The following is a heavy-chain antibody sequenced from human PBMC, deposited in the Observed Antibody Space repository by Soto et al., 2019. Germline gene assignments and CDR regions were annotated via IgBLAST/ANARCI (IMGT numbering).Heavy chain of an antibody. CDR2: ISTSGTT. CDR1: GGSFRDNY. Sequence: QVQLQQWGAGLLKPSETLSLSCAVSGGSFRDNYWTWFRQPPGKGLEWIEEISTSGTTKYTPSLKSRATISVATSKTQISLKVTSVTAADTSVYYFATSFGFGTQPEIWGQATLVTVSS. D-gene: IGHD3-10*01. V-gene: IGHV4-34*01. J-gene: IGHJ4*02. CDR3: ATSFGFGTQPEI.